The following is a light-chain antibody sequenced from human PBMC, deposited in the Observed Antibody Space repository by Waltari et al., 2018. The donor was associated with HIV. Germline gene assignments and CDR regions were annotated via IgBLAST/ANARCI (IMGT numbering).Light chain of an antibody. J-gene: IGLJ2*01. CDR3: QVWHYSVF. CDR2: NDV. V-gene: IGLV3-9*01. CDR1: NVGTTA. Sequence: SYELTQPLSVSVALGQTARITCGGNNVGTTAVHWYQQKSGQAPLLVIYNDVNRPSGIPERFSASKSRNTATLTISGAQAGDEADYYCQVWHYSVFFGGGTKLTVL.